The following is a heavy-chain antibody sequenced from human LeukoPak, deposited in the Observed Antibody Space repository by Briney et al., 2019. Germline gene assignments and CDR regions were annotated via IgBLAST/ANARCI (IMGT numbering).Heavy chain of an antibody. V-gene: IGHV1-2*02. Sequence: ASVKVSCKASGYTFTGYYMHWVRQAPGQGLEWMGWINPNSGGTNYAQKFQGRVTMTRDTSISTAYMELSRLRSDDTAVYYCARDRLSIGGIDYWGQGTLVTVSS. CDR3: ARDRLSIGGIDY. J-gene: IGHJ4*02. D-gene: IGHD1-26*01. CDR1: GYTFTGYY. CDR2: INPNSGGT.